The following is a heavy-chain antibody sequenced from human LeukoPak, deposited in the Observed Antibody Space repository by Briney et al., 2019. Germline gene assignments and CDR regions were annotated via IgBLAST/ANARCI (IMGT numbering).Heavy chain of an antibody. CDR1: GFTFSNFA. Sequence: GGSLRLSCAASGFTFSNFAMSWVRLAPGKGLEWVSVITSNGGNTYYADSVKGRFTISRDNSKNTLYLQMNSLRAEDTAVYYCTKDKEDIVLMVFALSGYYFDYWGQGTLVTVSP. D-gene: IGHD2-8*01. V-gene: IGHV3-23*01. CDR2: ITSNGGNT. J-gene: IGHJ4*02. CDR3: TKDKEDIVLMVFALSGYYFDY.